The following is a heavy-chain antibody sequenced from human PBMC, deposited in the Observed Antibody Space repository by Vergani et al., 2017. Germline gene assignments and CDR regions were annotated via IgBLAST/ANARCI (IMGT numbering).Heavy chain of an antibody. CDR2: IYSGGST. D-gene: IGHD3-10*01. Sequence: EVQLVESGGGLIQPGGSLRLSCAASGFTVSSNYMSWVRQAPGKGLEWVSDIYSGGSTYYADSVKGRFTISRDNSKNTLYLQMNSLRAEDTAVYYCARDRIGRDLGDYYYYMDVWGKGTTVTVSS. V-gene: IGHV3-53*01. CDR3: ARDRIGRDLGDYYYYMDV. CDR1: GFTVSSNY. J-gene: IGHJ6*03.